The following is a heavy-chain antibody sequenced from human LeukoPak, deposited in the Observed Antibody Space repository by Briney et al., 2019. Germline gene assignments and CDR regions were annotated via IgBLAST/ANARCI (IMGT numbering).Heavy chain of an antibody. Sequence: SVKVSCKSSGFTFTISAIQWVRQARGQRLEWIGWIVVGSGNTNYAQKLQERVTITRDMSTSTAYMELSSLRSEDTAVYYCAADEWDFWSGNGGYYFDYWGQGTLVTVSS. CDR2: IVVGSGNT. J-gene: IGHJ4*02. CDR1: GFTFTISA. CDR3: AADEWDFWSGNGGYYFDY. V-gene: IGHV1-58*02. D-gene: IGHD3-3*01.